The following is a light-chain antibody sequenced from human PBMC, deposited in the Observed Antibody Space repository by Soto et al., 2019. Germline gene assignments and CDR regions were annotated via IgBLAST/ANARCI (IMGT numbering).Light chain of an antibody. Sequence: QSVLTQPPSASETPGQRVAISCSGSSSNIGSNTVNWYQRFPGTAPKLLIYTDDQRPSGVPDRFSGSKSGTSASLAISGLQSEDEADYYCAAWDDSLNGVVFGGGTKVTVL. CDR2: TDD. CDR1: SSNIGSNT. V-gene: IGLV1-44*01. J-gene: IGLJ2*01. CDR3: AAWDDSLNGVV.